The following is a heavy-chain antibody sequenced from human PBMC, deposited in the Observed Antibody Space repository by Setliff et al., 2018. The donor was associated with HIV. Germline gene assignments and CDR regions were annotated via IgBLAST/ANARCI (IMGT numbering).Heavy chain of an antibody. CDR1: GYSISSGYY. D-gene: IGHD1-1*01. Sequence: PSETLSLTCTVSGYSISSGYYWGWIRQPPGKGLEWIGSIYHSGSTYYNPSLKSRVTISVDTSKNQFSLKLSSVTAADTAGYYCARQPHGTTSSYELDYWGQGTLVTVSS. J-gene: IGHJ4*02. V-gene: IGHV4-38-2*02. CDR3: ARQPHGTTSSYELDY. CDR2: IYHSGST.